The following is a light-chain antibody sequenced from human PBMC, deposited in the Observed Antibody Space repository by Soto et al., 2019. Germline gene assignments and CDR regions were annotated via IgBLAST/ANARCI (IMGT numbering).Light chain of an antibody. CDR2: DVS. CDR3: SSYIRSSSYV. J-gene: IGLJ1*01. CDR1: SSDVGGYNY. Sequence: QSALTQPASVSGSPGQSITISCTATSSDVGGYNYVSWYQQHPGKAPKLMIYDVSNRPSGVSNRFSGSKSGNTASLTISGLQAEDEADYYCSSYIRSSSYVFGTGTKLTVL. V-gene: IGLV2-14*01.